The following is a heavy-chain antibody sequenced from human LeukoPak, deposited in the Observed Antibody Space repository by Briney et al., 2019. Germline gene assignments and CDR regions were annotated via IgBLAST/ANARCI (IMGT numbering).Heavy chain of an antibody. CDR1: GGSIRSSNW. D-gene: IGHD2-21*01. CDR2: IYHSGST. J-gene: IGHJ6*02. V-gene: IGHV4-4*02. CDR3: ARIPFSYYALDV. Sequence: PSETLSLTCAVSGGSIRSSNWWSWVHQPPGKGLEWIGEIYHSGSTNYSPSLKSRVTISVDISKNQFSLNLRSVAAADTAVYYCARIPFSYYALDVWGQGTTVTVSS.